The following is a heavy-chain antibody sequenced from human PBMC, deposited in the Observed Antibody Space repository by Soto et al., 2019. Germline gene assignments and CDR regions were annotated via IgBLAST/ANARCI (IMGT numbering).Heavy chain of an antibody. CDR2: IYYSGST. J-gene: IGHJ4*02. CDR3: ARVGNSVRGGMIVVLPTSGGPGPNFDY. Sequence: PSETLSLTCTVSGGSISSGGYYWSWIRQHPGKGLEWIGYIYYSGSTYYNPSLKSRVTISVDTSKNQFSLKLSSVTAADTAVYYCARVGNSVRGGMIVVLPTSGGPGPNFDYWGQGTLVTAPQ. V-gene: IGHV4-31*03. CDR1: GGSISSGGYY. D-gene: IGHD3-22*01.